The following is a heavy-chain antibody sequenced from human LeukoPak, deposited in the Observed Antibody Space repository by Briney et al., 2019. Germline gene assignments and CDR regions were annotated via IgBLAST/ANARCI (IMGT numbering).Heavy chain of an antibody. D-gene: IGHD2-21*01. CDR2: ISGSGGST. CDR3: AKERAYCGGDCPNWFDP. V-gene: IGHV3-23*01. Sequence: PGGSLRLSCAASGFTFSSYAMSWVRQAPGEGLKWVSAISGSGGSTYYADSVKGRFTISRDNSKNTLYLQMNSLRAEDTAVYYCAKERAYCGGDCPNWFDPWGQGTLVTVSS. CDR1: GFTFSSYA. J-gene: IGHJ5*02.